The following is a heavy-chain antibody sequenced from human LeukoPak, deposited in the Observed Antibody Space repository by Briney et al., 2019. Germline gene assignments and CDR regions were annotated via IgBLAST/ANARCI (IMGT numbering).Heavy chain of an antibody. J-gene: IGHJ4*02. CDR2: ISSSSTYI. CDR1: GFTFSTYS. D-gene: IGHD3-10*01. V-gene: IGHV3-21*01. CDR3: ARGSSSSGGLKSDF. Sequence: GGSLRLSCAASGFTFSTYSMNWVRQAPGKGLEWVSSISSSSTYIYYADSVKGRFTMSRDNAKNSLYLQMNSLRAEDTAVYYCARGSSSSGGLKSDFWGQGTLVTVSS.